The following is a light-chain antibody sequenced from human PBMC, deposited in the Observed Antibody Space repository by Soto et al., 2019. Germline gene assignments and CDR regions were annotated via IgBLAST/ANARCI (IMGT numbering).Light chain of an antibody. CDR1: SSDVGSYNL. J-gene: IGLJ1*01. V-gene: IGLV2-23*01. CDR3: CSYAGSSTPLV. Sequence: SVLTQPASVSGSPGQSITISCTGTSSDVGSYNLVSWYQQHPGKAPKLMIYEGSQRPSGVSNRFSGSKSGNTASLTISGLQAEDAADYYCCSYAGSSTPLVFGTGTKVTVL. CDR2: EGS.